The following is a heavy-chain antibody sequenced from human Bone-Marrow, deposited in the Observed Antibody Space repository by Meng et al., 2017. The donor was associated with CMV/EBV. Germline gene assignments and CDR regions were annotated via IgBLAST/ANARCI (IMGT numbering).Heavy chain of an antibody. Sequence: GESLKISCAASGFTFSSYGMHWVRQAPGKGLEWVAVIWYDGSNKYYADSVKGRFTISRDNSKNTLYLQMNSLRAEDTAVYYCARASDSSSSWVYWGQGTLVTVSS. CDR3: ARASDSSSSWVY. CDR2: IWYDGSNK. V-gene: IGHV3-33*01. D-gene: IGHD6-6*01. CDR1: GFTFSSYG. J-gene: IGHJ4*02.